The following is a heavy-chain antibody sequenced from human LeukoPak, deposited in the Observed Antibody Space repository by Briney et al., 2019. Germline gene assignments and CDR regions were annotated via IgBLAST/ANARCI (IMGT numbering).Heavy chain of an antibody. D-gene: IGHD4-11*01. CDR2: IYSGGST. CDR3: ASIYSNYDY. CDR1: GFTVRSNY. J-gene: IGHJ4*02. Sequence: GGSLRLSRAASGFTVRSNYMSWVRQAPGKGLEWVSVIYSGGSTYYADSVKGRFTISRDNSKNTLYLQMNSLRAEDTAVYYCASIYSNYDYWGQGTLVTVSS. V-gene: IGHV3-66*02.